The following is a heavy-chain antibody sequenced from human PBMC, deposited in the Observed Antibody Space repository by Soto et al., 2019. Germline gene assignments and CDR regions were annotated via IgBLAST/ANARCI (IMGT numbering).Heavy chain of an antibody. CDR1: GFIFSNYG. D-gene: IGHD5-12*01. CDR2: IWYDGSNT. J-gene: IGHJ4*02. V-gene: IGHV3-33*01. CDR3: ARVTSGYEDY. Sequence: PGGSLRLSCAASGFIFSNYGMHWVRQAPGKGLEWVAVIWYDGSNTYYADSVKGRFTVSRDNSNNTLFLQMNSLRAEDTAVYYCARVTSGYEDYWGQGTLVTVSS.